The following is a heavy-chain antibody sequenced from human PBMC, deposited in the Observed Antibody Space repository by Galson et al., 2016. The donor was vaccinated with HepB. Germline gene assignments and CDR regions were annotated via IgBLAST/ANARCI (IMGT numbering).Heavy chain of an antibody. Sequence: PALVKPTQTLTLTCTFSGFSLSTSGVGVVWIRQPPQKAPEWLALIYWDDDKRYNTSLKSRLTITKDTSKNQVVLTMTNMDPVDTATYYCAHLINCRGSRCSNYFDPWGQGTLVTVSS. V-gene: IGHV2-5*02. CDR3: AHLINCRGSRCSNYFDP. J-gene: IGHJ5*02. CDR2: IYWDDDK. D-gene: IGHD2-15*01. CDR1: GFSLSTSGVG.